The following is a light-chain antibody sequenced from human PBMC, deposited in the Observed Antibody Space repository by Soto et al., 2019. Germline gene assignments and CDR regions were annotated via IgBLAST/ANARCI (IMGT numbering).Light chain of an antibody. Sequence: QSALTQPASVSGSPGQSITISCTGAGSDFGGYNYVSWYQRHPGKAPKLMIYEVTNRPSGISNRFSGSKSGNTASLTISGLQAEDEADYYCSSYTSSTTFFVFGTGTKLTAL. CDR3: SSYTSSTTFFV. CDR2: EVT. CDR1: GSDFGGYNY. V-gene: IGLV2-14*01. J-gene: IGLJ1*01.